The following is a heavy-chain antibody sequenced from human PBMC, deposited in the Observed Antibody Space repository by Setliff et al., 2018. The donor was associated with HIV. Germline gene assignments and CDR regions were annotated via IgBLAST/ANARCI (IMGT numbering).Heavy chain of an antibody. CDR3: ARHDYYDSGGYKDAFDI. D-gene: IGHD3-22*01. CDR2: IYNSGGT. CDR1: DDSIDSSSYY. Sequence: PSETLSLTCTVSDDSIDSSSYYWGWIRQPPGKGLEWIGSIYNSGGTYYNPSLHGRVTISVDTSKNQFSLRLKSVTAADTAVYYCARHDYYDSGGYKDAFDIWGQGTMVTVSS. J-gene: IGHJ3*02. V-gene: IGHV4-39*01.